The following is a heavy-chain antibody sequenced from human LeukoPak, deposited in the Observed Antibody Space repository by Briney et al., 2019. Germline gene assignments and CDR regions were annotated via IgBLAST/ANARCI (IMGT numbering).Heavy chain of an antibody. Sequence: GESPKISCKGSGYNFTNYWISWVRQIPGKGLELMGTIDPSDSYNNYSPSFQGHVTISADKSISTAYLQWSSLKASDTAMYYCARAYSRSRFDYWGQGTLVTVSS. V-gene: IGHV5-10-1*01. D-gene: IGHD6-6*01. CDR1: GYNFTNYW. J-gene: IGHJ4*02. CDR2: IDPSDSYN. CDR3: ARAYSRSRFDY.